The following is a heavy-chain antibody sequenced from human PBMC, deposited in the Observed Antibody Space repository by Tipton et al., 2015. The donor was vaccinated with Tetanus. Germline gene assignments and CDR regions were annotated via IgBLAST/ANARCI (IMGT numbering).Heavy chain of an antibody. CDR2: ISYSGST. J-gene: IGHJ3*01. D-gene: IGHD2-2*01. V-gene: IGHV4-39*01. CDR3: ARRSYCSSSRCFDAFDL. CDR1: GGSMSGSGHY. Sequence: TLSLTCIVSGGSMSGSGHYGAWIRQPPGKGLEWIGTISYSGSTSYSPSLKSRVTMSVDTSRNQFSLNLTSVTAADTAVYYCARRSYCSSSRCFDAFDLWGQGTMVTVSS.